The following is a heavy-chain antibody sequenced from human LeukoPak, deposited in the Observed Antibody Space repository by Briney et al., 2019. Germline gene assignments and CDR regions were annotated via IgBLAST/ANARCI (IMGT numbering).Heavy chain of an antibody. D-gene: IGHD6-19*01. CDR1: GGSISTGGYY. CDR2: IYYSGST. V-gene: IGHV4-31*03. J-gene: IGHJ4*02. CDR3: ARGLQWLAYFDY. Sequence: SETLSLTCTVSGGSISTGGYYCSWIRQHPGEGLEWIGYIYYSGSTYYNPSLKSRVTISVDTSKNQFSLKLSSVTAADTAVYYCARGLQWLAYFDYWGQGTLVTVSS.